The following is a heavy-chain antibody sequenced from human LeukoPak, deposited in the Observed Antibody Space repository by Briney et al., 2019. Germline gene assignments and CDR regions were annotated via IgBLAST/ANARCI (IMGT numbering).Heavy chain of an antibody. Sequence: GGSLRLSCAASGFTFDDYAMHWVRQAPGKGLEWVSGISWNSGSIGYADSVKGRFTISRDNAKNSLYLQMNSLRAEDTALYYCAKACSMAMADYFDYWGQGTLVTVSS. CDR1: GFTFDDYA. J-gene: IGHJ4*02. V-gene: IGHV3-9*01. CDR2: ISWNSGSI. D-gene: IGHD5-18*01. CDR3: AKACSMAMADYFDY.